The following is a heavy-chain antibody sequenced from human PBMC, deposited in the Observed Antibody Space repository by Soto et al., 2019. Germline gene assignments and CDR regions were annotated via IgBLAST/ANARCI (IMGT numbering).Heavy chain of an antibody. CDR1: GFTFSSYG. Sequence: PGGSLRLSCAASGFTFSSYGMHWVRQAPGKGLEWVAVIWYDGSNKYYADSVKGRFTISRDNSKNTLYLQMNSLRAEDTAVYYCARGRVSDRGSWHYYYYGMDVWGQGTTVTVSS. CDR2: IWYDGSNK. J-gene: IGHJ6*02. D-gene: IGHD6-13*01. CDR3: ARGRVSDRGSWHYYYYGMDV. V-gene: IGHV3-33*01.